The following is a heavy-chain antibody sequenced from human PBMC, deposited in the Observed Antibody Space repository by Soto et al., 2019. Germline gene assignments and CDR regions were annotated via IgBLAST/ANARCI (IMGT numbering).Heavy chain of an antibody. Sequence: PGESLKISCKGSGYSFTSYWISWVRQMPGKGLEWMGRIDPSDSYTNYSPSFQGHVTISADKSISTAYLQWSSLKASDTAMYYCARREVMVVTAASRYYGTDVWGQGTTVTVSS. CDR3: ARREVMVVTAASRYYGTDV. D-gene: IGHD2-21*02. CDR2: IDPSDSYT. CDR1: GYSFTSYW. J-gene: IGHJ6*02. V-gene: IGHV5-10-1*01.